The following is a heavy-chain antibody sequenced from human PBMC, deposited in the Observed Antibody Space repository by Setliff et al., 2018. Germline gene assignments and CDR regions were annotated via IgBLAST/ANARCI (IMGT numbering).Heavy chain of an antibody. CDR3: ARGSTGIYDP. CDR1: GFSFSDYY. V-gene: IGHV4-59*01. CDR2: IHASGSP. D-gene: IGHD1-1*01. J-gene: IGHJ5*02. Sequence: ESLKISCAASGFSFSDYYMSWIRQSPGKGLEWIGRIHASGSPSYNPSLKSRVTISVDTSKNQFSLKMTSVTAADTAIYYCARGSTGIYDPWGQGILVTVSS.